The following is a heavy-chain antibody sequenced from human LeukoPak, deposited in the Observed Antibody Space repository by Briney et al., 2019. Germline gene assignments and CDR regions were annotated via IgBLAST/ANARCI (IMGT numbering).Heavy chain of an antibody. CDR1: GFTFSTYA. V-gene: IGHV3-30-3*01. CDR2: ISYDGSNK. J-gene: IGHJ6*02. D-gene: IGHD1-26*01. Sequence: SGGSLTLSCAASGFTFSTYAMHRVRQAPGKGLEWVAVISYDGSNKYYADSVKGRFTISRDNSKNTLYLQMNSLRAEDTAVYYCARGGSVGATKVYYYYRMDVWGQGTTVTVFS. CDR3: ARGGSVGATKVYYYYRMDV.